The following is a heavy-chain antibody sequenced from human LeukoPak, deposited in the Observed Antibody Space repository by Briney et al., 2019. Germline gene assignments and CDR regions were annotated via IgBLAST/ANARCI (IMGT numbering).Heavy chain of an antibody. CDR1: GYTFTTYG. CDR2: ISTYNGDT. CDR3: ALIPYCTTATCYYFDY. J-gene: IGHJ4*02. D-gene: IGHD2-2*01. Sequence: ASVKVSCKASGYTFTTYGISWVRQAPGQGLEWMGWISTYNGDTNYAQKLQGRVTMTADTSTSTTYMELRSLRSDDTAVYYCALIPYCTTATCYYFDYWGQGTLVTVSS. V-gene: IGHV1-18*01.